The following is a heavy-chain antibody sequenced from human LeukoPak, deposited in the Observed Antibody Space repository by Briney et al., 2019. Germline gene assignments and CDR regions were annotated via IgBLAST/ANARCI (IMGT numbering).Heavy chain of an antibody. CDR3: AGWSARYFDS. CDR1: GDSIDSYY. J-gene: IGHJ4*02. D-gene: IGHD2-15*01. Sequence: PLETLSLTCTVSGDSIDSYYWSWIRQPPGEGLQWIGYVFYSGPTNYDASLKSRVAISVDRSKNQFSLKLTSVSAADTAVYYCAGWSARYFDSWGQGTPVTVSS. V-gene: IGHV4-59*01. CDR2: VFYSGPT.